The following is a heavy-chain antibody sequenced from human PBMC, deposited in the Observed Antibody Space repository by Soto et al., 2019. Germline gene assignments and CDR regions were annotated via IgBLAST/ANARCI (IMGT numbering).Heavy chain of an antibody. CDR3: ARDMGTVWSTGDYYGMDV. CDR1: GYTFTNYG. J-gene: IGHJ6*02. Sequence: QLQMVQSGGELKKPGASVKVSCKAFGYTFTNYGISWVRQAPGQGLEWMGWISGYNGDTKYVQKFQGRVTMTTETSTRTAYMELRSLRSDDTAVYYCARDMGTVWSTGDYYGMDVWGQGTTVTVSS. V-gene: IGHV1-18*01. CDR2: ISGYNGDT. D-gene: IGHD3-10*01.